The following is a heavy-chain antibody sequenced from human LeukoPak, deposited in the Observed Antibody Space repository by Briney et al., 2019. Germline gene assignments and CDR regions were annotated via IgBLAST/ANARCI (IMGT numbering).Heavy chain of an antibody. V-gene: IGHV1-46*01. CDR3: ARDRITMKVVPGSDAFDI. J-gene: IGHJ3*02. Sequence: ASVKVSCKASGYTFTSYXXXXVRQAPGQGPEXXXXXXXXGGSTSYAQNFQGRXTMTRDTSTTTVYMELGSLRSEDTAVYYCARDRITMKVVPGSDAFDIWGQGTMVIVSS. D-gene: IGHD3-22*01. CDR2: XXXXGGST. CDR1: GYTFTSYX.